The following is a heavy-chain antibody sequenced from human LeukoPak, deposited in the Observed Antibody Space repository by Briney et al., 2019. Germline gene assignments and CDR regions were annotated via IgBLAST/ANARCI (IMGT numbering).Heavy chain of an antibody. Sequence: ASVKVSCKASGYTFTGYYMHWVRQAPGQGLEWMGWINPNSGGTNYAQKFQGRVTMTRDTSISTAYMELSRLRSDDTAVYYCARDRFDYGDYKPTGNFDYWGQGTLVTVSS. V-gene: IGHV1-2*02. D-gene: IGHD4-17*01. CDR3: ARDRFDYGDYKPTGNFDY. CDR2: INPNSGGT. J-gene: IGHJ4*02. CDR1: GYTFTGYY.